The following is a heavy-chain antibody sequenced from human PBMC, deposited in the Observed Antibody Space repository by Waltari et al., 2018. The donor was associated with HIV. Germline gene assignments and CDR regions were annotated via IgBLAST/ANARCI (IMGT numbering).Heavy chain of an antibody. CDR1: GFTFSAYS. V-gene: IGHV3-21*02. CDR3: ARGIALIVGGYFDY. CDR2: ISSSSNNI. J-gene: IGHJ4*02. Sequence: EVQLVESGGGLVKPGGSLRLSCAASGFTFSAYSMNWVRQAPGKGLEWVSSISSSSNNIYYTDSVKGRFTISRDNAKNSLYLQLNSLRVEDTAVYFCARGIALIVGGYFDYWGQGSLVTVSS. D-gene: IGHD3-22*01.